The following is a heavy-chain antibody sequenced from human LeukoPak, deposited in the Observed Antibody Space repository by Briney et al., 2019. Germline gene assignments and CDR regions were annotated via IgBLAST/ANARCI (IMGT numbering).Heavy chain of an antibody. CDR3: AKDMSARSPNTGVFDY. D-gene: IGHD3-10*01. J-gene: IGHJ4*02. Sequence: PGGSLRLSCAASGFTVSSNYMSWVRQAPGKGLEWVSVIYSGGSTYYADSVKGRFTISRDNSKNSLYLQMNSVRSEDTAFYYCAKDMSARSPNTGVFDYWGQGTLVIVSS. CDR1: GFTVSSNY. CDR2: IYSGGST. V-gene: IGHV3-53*05.